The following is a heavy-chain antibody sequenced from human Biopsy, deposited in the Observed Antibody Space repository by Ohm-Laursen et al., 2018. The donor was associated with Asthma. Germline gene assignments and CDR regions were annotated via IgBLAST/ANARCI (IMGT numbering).Heavy chain of an antibody. CDR3: AKGFSSTSCYGICYYYVMDV. Sequence: SLRLSCTASGFTFSSYGMHWVRQASGKGLEWVAVIWYDGSNKYYADSVKGRFTISRDNSKNTLYLQMNSLRAEDTAVYYCAKGFSSTSCYGICYYYVMDVWGQGTTVTVSS. CDR2: IWYDGSNK. D-gene: IGHD2-2*01. J-gene: IGHJ6*02. V-gene: IGHV3-33*06. CDR1: GFTFSSYG.